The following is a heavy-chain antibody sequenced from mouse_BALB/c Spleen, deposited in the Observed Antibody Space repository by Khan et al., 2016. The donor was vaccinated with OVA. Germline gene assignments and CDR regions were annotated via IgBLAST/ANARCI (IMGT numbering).Heavy chain of an antibody. CDR3: ARDYGSSFWFAY. CDR1: GYTFTNYI. J-gene: IGHJ3*01. V-gene: IGHV1S136*01. CDR2: INPYNDGT. Sequence: EVQLQESGPELVKPGASVKMSCKASGYTFTNYIIHWVQQKPGQGLEWIGYINPYNDGTKYTENIKGKATLTSDKSSSTAFMELSGLTSEDSAVYYCARDYGSSFWFAYWGQGTLVTVSA. D-gene: IGHD1-1*01.